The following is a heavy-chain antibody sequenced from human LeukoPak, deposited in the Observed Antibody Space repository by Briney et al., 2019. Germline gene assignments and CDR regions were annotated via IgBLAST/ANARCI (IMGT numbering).Heavy chain of an antibody. CDR1: GGSISSGGYY. CDR2: IYYSGST. CDR3: ARTYYYDSSGYADY. D-gene: IGHD3-22*01. Sequence: SETLSLTCTVSGGSISSGGYYWSWLRQHPGKGLEWIGYIYYSGSTYSNPSLKSRVTISVDTSKNQFSLKLSSVTAADTAVYYCARTYYYDSSGYADYWGQGTLVTVSS. V-gene: IGHV4-31*03. J-gene: IGHJ4*02.